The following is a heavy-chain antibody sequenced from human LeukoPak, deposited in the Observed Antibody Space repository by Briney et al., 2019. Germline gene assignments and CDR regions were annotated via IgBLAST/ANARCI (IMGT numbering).Heavy chain of an antibody. CDR1: GYTFTGYY. D-gene: IGHD6-19*01. CDR3: ARARNSGWYKFFGDY. Sequence: VASVKVSCKASGYTFTGYYMHWVRQAPGQGLEWMGWINPNSGGTNYAQKFQGRVTMTRDTSISTAYMELSRLRSDDTAVYYCARARNSGWYKFFGDYWGQGTLVTVSS. CDR2: INPNSGGT. J-gene: IGHJ4*02. V-gene: IGHV1-2*02.